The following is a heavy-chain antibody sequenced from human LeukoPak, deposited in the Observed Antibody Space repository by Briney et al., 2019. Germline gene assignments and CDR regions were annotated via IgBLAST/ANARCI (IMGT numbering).Heavy chain of an antibody. CDR3: ARLTNDFWSGYFDY. CDR1: GGSFSSYY. J-gene: IGHJ4*02. Sequence: RPSETLSLTCAVYGGSFSSYYWSWLRQPPGKGLEWIGYIYYSGSTNYNPSLKSRVTISVDTSKNQFSLKLSSVTAADTAVYYCARLTNDFWSGYFDYWGQGTLVTVSS. D-gene: IGHD3-3*01. V-gene: IGHV4-59*08. CDR2: IYYSGST.